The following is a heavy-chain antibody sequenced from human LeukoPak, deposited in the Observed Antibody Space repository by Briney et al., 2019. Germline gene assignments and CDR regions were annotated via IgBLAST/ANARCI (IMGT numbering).Heavy chain of an antibody. D-gene: IGHD1-26*01. CDR3: ATFAGAHQAPFDY. CDR1: GYTFSGYY. J-gene: IGHJ4*02. CDR2: INPNSGGT. Sequence: ASVKVSCKASGYTFSGYYMHWVRQAPGQGLEWMGWINPNSGGTNYAQKFQGRVTMTRDTSISTAYMELSRLRSDDTALYYCATFAGAHQAPFDYWGQGTLVTVSS. V-gene: IGHV1-2*02.